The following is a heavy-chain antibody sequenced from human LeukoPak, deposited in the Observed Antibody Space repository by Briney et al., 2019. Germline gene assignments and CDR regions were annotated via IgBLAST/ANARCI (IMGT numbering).Heavy chain of an antibody. CDR1: GFTFSSYE. J-gene: IGHJ3*02. Sequence: QPGGSLRLSCAASGFTFSSYEMNWVRQAPGKGLEWVAVISYDGSNKYYADSVKGRFTISRDNSKNTLYLQMNSLRAEDTAVYYCAKDGAWAATGLFDIWGQGTMVTVSS. V-gene: IGHV3-30*18. D-gene: IGHD6-25*01. CDR2: ISYDGSNK. CDR3: AKDGAWAATGLFDI.